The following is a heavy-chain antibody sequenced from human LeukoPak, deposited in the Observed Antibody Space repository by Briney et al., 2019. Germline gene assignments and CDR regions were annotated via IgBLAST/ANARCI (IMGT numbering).Heavy chain of an antibody. CDR2: INPSGGST. CDR1: GYTFTSYY. J-gene: IGHJ4*02. D-gene: IGHD3-16*01. V-gene: IGHV1-46*01. Sequence: ASVKVSCKASGYTFTSYYMHWVRQAPGQGLEWMGIINPSGGSTSYAQKFQGRVTMTRDTSTSTVYMELSSLRSEDTAVYYCARVPLRLGELDNFDYWGQGTLVTVSS. CDR3: ARVPLRLGELDNFDY.